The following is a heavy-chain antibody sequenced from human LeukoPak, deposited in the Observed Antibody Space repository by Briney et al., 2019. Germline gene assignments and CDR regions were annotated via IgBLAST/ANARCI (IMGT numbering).Heavy chain of an antibody. J-gene: IGHJ4*02. V-gene: IGHV4-39*07. CDR3: ATDRPGAGGSYFDY. D-gene: IGHD1-26*01. Sequence: SETLSLTCTVSGGSISSSSYYWGWIRQPPGKGLEWIGSIYYSGSTYYNPSLKSRVTISVDTSKNQFSLKLSSVTAADTAVYYCATDRPGAGGSYFDYWGQGTLVTVSS. CDR2: IYYSGST. CDR1: GGSISSSSYY.